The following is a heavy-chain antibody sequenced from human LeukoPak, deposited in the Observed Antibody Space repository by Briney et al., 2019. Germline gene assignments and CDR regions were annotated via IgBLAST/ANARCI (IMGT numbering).Heavy chain of an antibody. CDR1: GGSISSSSYY. J-gene: IGHJ4*02. CDR3: ARESWETVLRFLEWSRAVDY. CDR2: IYYSGST. D-gene: IGHD3-3*01. V-gene: IGHV4-39*02. Sequence: SETLSLTCTVSGGSISSSSYYWGWIRQPPGKGLEWIGSIYYSGSTYYSPSLKSRVTISVDTSKNQFSLKLSSVTAADTAVYYCARESWETVLRFLEWSRAVDYWGQGTLVTVSS.